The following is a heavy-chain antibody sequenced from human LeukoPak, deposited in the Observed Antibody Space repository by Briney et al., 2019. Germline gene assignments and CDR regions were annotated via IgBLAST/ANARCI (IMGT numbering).Heavy chain of an antibody. CDR2: IYHSGST. CDR3: ARGSITMIVA. J-gene: IGHJ4*02. V-gene: IGHV4-30-2*01. D-gene: IGHD3-22*01. CDR1: GGSISSGGYY. Sequence: SQTLSLTCTVSGGSISSGGYYWSWIRQPPGKGLEWIGYIYHSGSTYYNPSLKSRVTISVDRSKNQFSLKLSSVTAADTAVYYCARGSITMIVAWGQGTLVTVSS.